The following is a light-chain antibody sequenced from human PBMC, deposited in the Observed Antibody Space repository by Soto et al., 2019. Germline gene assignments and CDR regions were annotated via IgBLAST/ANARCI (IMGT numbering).Light chain of an antibody. J-gene: IGKJ4*01. CDR3: QQSYSTPPT. V-gene: IGKV1-39*01. CDR2: TTS. Sequence: DIQMTQSPSSLSASVGDRVTITCRASQSISNSLNWYQQKPGKAPDLLIYTTSSLQSGVPSRFSGSGSGTDFTLTISSLQPEDFATYYYQQSYSTPPTFGGGTNVEIK. CDR1: QSISNS.